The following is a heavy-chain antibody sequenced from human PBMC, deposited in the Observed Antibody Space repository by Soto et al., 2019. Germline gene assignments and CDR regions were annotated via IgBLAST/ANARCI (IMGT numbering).Heavy chain of an antibody. Sequence: QVKLQESGPGLVKPSETLSLTCTVSGDSVSSGAYYWSWVRQPPGKGLEWIGYIYYNAITNYNPSMKSRVTLLVDTSKSAISLTLNSVTAADAAVYYCARANIAAAGTIFDPWGQGVLVTVSA. CDR1: GDSVSSGAYY. CDR2: IYYNAIT. V-gene: IGHV4-61*08. CDR3: ARANIAAAGTIFDP. D-gene: IGHD6-13*01. J-gene: IGHJ5*02.